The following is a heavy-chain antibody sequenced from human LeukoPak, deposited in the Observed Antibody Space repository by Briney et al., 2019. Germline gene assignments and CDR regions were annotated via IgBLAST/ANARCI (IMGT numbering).Heavy chain of an antibody. D-gene: IGHD3-9*01. CDR1: GYTFTSYG. J-gene: IGHJ4*02. CDR2: ISAYNGNT. V-gene: IGHV1-18*01. Sequence: ASVKVSCKASGYTFTSYGISWVQQAPGQGLEWMGWISAYNGNTNYAQKLQGRVTMTTDTSTSTAYMELRSLRSDDTAVYYCARGRYYDILTGYYHLQPFDYWGQGTLVTVSS. CDR3: ARGRYYDILTGYYHLQPFDY.